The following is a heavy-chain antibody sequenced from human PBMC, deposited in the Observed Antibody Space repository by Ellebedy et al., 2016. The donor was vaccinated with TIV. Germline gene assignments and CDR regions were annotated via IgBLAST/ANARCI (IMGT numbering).Heavy chain of an antibody. CDR3: ARDNSIAAAGTWWFDP. D-gene: IGHD6-13*01. J-gene: IGHJ5*02. V-gene: IGHV1-3*01. Sequence: ASVKVSXXASGYTFTSYAMHWVRQAPGQRLEWMGWINAGNGNTKYSQKFQGRVTMTRDTSTSTYYMELSSLRSEDTAVYYCARDNSIAAAGTWWFDPWGQGTLVTVSS. CDR1: GYTFTSYA. CDR2: INAGNGNT.